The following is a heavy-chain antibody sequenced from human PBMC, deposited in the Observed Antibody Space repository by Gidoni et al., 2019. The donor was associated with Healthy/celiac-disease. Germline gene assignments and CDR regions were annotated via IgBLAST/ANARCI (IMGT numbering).Heavy chain of an antibody. CDR2: IRSKANSYAT. CDR3: TRHSGDTYYDFWSGYWEYFDY. D-gene: IGHD3-3*01. CDR1: GFTFSGSA. Sequence: EVQLVESGGGLVQPGGSLKLSCAASGFTFSGSAMHWVRQASGKGLEWVGRIRSKANSYATAYAASVKGRFTISRDDSKNTAYLQMNSLKTEDTAVYYCTRHSGDTYYDFWSGYWEYFDYWGQGTLVTVSS. J-gene: IGHJ4*02. V-gene: IGHV3-73*02.